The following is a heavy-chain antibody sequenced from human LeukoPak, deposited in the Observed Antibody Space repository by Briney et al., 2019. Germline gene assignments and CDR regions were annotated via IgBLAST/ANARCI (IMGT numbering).Heavy chain of an antibody. CDR3: ARDQVVPAAHDAFDI. CDR1: GFTVSSNY. V-gene: IGHV3-53*01. J-gene: IGHJ3*02. Sequence: GGSLRLSCAASGFTVSSNYMSWVRQAPGKGLEWVSVIYSGGSTYYADSVKGRFTISRDNSKNTLYLQMNSLRAEDTAVYYCARDQVVPAAHDAFDIWGQGTMVTVSS. CDR2: IYSGGST. D-gene: IGHD2-2*01.